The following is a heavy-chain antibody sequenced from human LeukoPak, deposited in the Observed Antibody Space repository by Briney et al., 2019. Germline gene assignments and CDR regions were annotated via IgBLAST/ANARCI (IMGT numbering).Heavy chain of an antibody. CDR1: GFTFSNTN. J-gene: IGHJ6*02. CDR2: ISASSNYI. V-gene: IGHV3-21*04. Sequence: GGSLRLSCAASGFTFSNTNMNWVRQAPGKGLKWVSFISASSNYIYYADSVKGRFTISRDNAKNSLYLQMNSLRAEDTAVYYCARVDQVAGYYYYGMDVWGQGTTVTVSS. D-gene: IGHD6-19*01. CDR3: ARVDQVAGYYYYGMDV.